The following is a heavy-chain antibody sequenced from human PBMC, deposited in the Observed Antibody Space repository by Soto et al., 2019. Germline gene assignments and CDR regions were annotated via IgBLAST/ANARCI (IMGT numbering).Heavy chain of an antibody. J-gene: IGHJ6*02. V-gene: IGHV4-39*01. D-gene: IGHD2-8*01. CDR3: ARHTGCCGYNGMDV. CDR1: GGSISSSSYY. Sequence: QLQLQESGPGLVKPSETLSLTCTVSGGSISSSSYYWGWIRQPPGKGLEWIGSIYYSGSTYYNPSLKSRLTISVDTSKNQCSLQLSSVTAADTAVYYCARHTGCCGYNGMDVWGQGTTVTVSS. CDR2: IYYSGST.